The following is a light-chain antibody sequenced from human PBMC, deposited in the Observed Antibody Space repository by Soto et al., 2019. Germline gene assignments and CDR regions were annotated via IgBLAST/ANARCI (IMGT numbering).Light chain of an antibody. V-gene: IGLV2-14*03. CDR1: SSDVGAYNY. CDR3: SSYTSSSTL. Sequence: QSALTQPASVSGSPGQSITISCTGTSSDVGAYNYVSWYQQHPGKAPKLIIYDVTYRPAGVSNRFSGSKSGNTASLTIPGLQAEDEADYYCSSYTSSSTLFGGGTQLTVL. CDR2: DVT. J-gene: IGLJ2*01.